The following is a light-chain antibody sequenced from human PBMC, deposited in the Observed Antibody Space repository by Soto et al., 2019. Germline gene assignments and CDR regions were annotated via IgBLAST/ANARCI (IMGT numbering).Light chain of an antibody. CDR2: EVS. V-gene: IGLV2-14*01. Sequence: QSALTQPASVSGSPGQSITISCTRTSSDVGGYNYVSWYQQHPGKAPKLMIYEVSNRPSGVSNRFSGSKSGNTASLTISGLQAEDEANFYCSSYTSSNTVVFSGGTKLTVL. CDR1: SSDVGGYNY. J-gene: IGLJ2*01. CDR3: SSYTSSNTVV.